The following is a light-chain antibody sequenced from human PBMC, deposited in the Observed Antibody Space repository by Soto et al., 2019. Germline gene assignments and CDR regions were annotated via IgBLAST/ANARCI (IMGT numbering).Light chain of an antibody. J-gene: IGKJ2*01. CDR1: QSVSRSY. CDR3: QQYGSSPQT. Sequence: EIVLTQSPGTLSLSPGERVTLSCRASQSVSRSYLAWYQQKPGQAPRLLIYGASSRATGIPVRFSGGGSGTDFTLTISRLEPEDFAVYYCQQYGSSPQTFGQGTKLDIK. CDR2: GAS. V-gene: IGKV3-20*01.